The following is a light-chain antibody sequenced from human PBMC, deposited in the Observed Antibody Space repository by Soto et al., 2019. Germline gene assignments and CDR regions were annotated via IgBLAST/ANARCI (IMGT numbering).Light chain of an antibody. CDR2: DAS. CDR3: QQYSNLIT. J-gene: IGKJ5*01. CDR1: QDVSNY. V-gene: IGKV1-33*01. Sequence: DIQMTQSPSSLSASVGDRVTITCQASQDVSNYLNWYQQKLGKXPXXLIYDASNLETGVPSRFSGSGSGTYFSFTISSLQPGDFATYYCQQYSNLITFGQGTRLEIK.